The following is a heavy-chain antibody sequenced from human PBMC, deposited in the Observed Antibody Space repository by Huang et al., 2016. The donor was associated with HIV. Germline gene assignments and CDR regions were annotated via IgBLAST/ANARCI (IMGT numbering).Heavy chain of an antibody. J-gene: IGHJ4*02. CDR3: ARDPRIQSWLNFFDY. CDR1: GFSISSYW. V-gene: IGHV3-74*01. CDR2: INSDGSSK. D-gene: IGHD3-22*01. Sequence: EVQLVVSGGGLVQPGGSLRLSCAASGFSISSYWMHWVRQAPGTGMGWGSRINSDGSSKSYADSVKGRFTISRDNAKNTLYLQMNSLRAEDTAVYYCARDPRIQSWLNFFDYWGQGTLVSVSS.